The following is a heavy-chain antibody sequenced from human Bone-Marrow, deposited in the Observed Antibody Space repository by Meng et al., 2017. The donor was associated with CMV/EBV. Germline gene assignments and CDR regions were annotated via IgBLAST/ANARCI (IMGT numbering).Heavy chain of an antibody. J-gene: IGHJ4*02. CDR2: ISGSGGST. D-gene: IGHD3-10*01. CDR3: AKGSGYDYGSGSYRDY. CDR1: GFIFSNYG. V-gene: IGHV3-23*01. Sequence: GGSLRLSCAVSGFIFSNYGMHWVRQAPGKGLEWVSAISGSGGSTYYADSVKGRFTISRDNSKNTLYLQMNSLRAKDTAVYYCAKGSGYDYGSGSYRDYWGQGTLVTVSS.